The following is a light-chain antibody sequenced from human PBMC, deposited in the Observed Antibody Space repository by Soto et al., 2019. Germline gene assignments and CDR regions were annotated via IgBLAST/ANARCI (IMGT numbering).Light chain of an antibody. CDR2: EVT. V-gene: IGLV2-8*01. CDR3: TSYVGNDIWG. CDR1: SSDVGAYKY. J-gene: IGLJ3*02. Sequence: QSALTQPPSASGSPGQSVTISCTGTSSDVGAYKYVSWYQQYPGNAPKLMIYEVTKRPSGVPDRFSGSKSGNTASLTVAGLQAGDEADYYCTSYVGNDIWGFGGGTKLTVL.